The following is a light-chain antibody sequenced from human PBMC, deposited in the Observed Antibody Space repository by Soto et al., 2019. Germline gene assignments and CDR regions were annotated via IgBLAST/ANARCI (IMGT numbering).Light chain of an antibody. Sequence: DIVMTQSPGTLSVSPGERATLSCRASQSVSSNLAWYQQKPGQAPRLLIYGASTRATGIPARFSGSGSGTEFTLTISSLQSEDFAVCYCQQDNNWPPIAFGQGTRLEI. CDR3: QQDNNWPPIA. CDR2: GAS. V-gene: IGKV3-15*01. CDR1: QSVSSN. J-gene: IGKJ5*01.